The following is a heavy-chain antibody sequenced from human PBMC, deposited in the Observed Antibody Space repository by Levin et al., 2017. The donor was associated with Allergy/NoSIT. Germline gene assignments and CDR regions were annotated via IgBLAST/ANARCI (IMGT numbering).Heavy chain of an antibody. V-gene: IGHV1-24*01. Sequence: ASVKVSCKVSGYTLTELSMHWVRQAPGKGLEWMGGFDPEDGETIYAQKFQGRVTMTEDTSTDTAYMELSSLRSEDTAVYYCATSDYSGRRGWFDPWGQGTLVTVSS. D-gene: IGHD2-15*01. CDR2: FDPEDGET. J-gene: IGHJ5*02. CDR3: ATSDYSGRRGWFDP. CDR1: GYTLTELS.